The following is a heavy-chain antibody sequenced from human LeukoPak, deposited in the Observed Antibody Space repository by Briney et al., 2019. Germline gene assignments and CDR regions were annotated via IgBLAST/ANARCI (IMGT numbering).Heavy chain of an antibody. CDR1: GFTFSSYW. CDR2: INEDGSEK. Sequence: GGSLRLSCAASGFTFSSYWMTWVRQAPGKGLEWVANINEDGSEKYYVDSVKGRFTISRDNAKESPYLQMNSLRAEDTAVYYCARGRMRFVHWGQGTLVTVSS. D-gene: IGHD2-8*01. J-gene: IGHJ4*02. CDR3: ARGRMRFVH. V-gene: IGHV3-7*05.